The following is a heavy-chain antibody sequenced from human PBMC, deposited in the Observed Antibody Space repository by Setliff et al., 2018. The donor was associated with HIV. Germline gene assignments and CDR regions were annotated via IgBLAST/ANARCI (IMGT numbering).Heavy chain of an antibody. Sequence: SETLSLTCTVPGGSISSGGFYWTWIRQRPGKGLEWIGYIYSTGSTYHSPSLESRVTISIDTSKNQFSLKLSSVTAADTAVYFCARGQGSSSSWPIDYWGQGTLVTVSS. CDR1: GGSISSGGFY. CDR3: ARGQGSSSSWPIDY. V-gene: IGHV4-31*03. CDR2: IYSTGST. J-gene: IGHJ4*02. D-gene: IGHD6-13*01.